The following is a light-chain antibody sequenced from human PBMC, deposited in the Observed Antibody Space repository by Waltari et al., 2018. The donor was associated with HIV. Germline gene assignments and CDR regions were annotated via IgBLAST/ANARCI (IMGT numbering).Light chain of an antibody. CDR1: QDISRY. CDR3: QQLNSYPS. Sequence: DIQLSQSPSLRSTSVGDSLIITCRASQDISRYLAWYQKKPGKAPNLLIYAASTFHSGVPSRFSGSGSVTEFTLTISSLQPEDFATYYCQQLNSYPSFGGGTKVE. J-gene: IGKJ4*01. CDR2: AAS. V-gene: IGKV1-9*01.